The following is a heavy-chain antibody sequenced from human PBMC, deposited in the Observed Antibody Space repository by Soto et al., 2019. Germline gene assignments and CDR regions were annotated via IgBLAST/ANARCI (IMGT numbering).Heavy chain of an antibody. J-gene: IGHJ4*02. CDR1: GFTFGTAW. CDR3: AKGHK. Sequence: VQLVESGGGLVQPGGSLRLSCAASGFTFGTAWMSWVRQAPGKRLEWVANVKPDGSATDYVDSVKGRFTISRDNAKNLLYLQMNSLGADDTAVYYCAKGHKWGQGAMVTVPS. V-gene: IGHV3-7*05. CDR2: VKPDGSAT.